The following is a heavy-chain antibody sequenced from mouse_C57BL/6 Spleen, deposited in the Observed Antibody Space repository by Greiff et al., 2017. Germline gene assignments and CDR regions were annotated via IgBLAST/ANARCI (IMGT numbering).Heavy chain of an antibody. CDR1: GYTFTSYW. V-gene: IGHV1-5*01. Sequence: VQLQQSGTVLARPGASVKMSCKTSGYTFTSYWMHWVKQRPGQGLEWIGAIYPGNSDTSYNQKFKGKAKLTSVTSASTAYMERSSLTNEDSAVYYCTRDDYDSWFAYWGQGTLVTVSA. J-gene: IGHJ3*01. CDR3: TRDDYDSWFAY. D-gene: IGHD2-4*01. CDR2: IYPGNSDT.